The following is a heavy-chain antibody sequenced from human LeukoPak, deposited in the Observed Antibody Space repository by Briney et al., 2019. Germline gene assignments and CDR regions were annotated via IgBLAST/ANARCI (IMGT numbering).Heavy chain of an antibody. D-gene: IGHD3-16*01. V-gene: IGHV4-34*01. CDR3: ARGHVGSYVYYYYGMDV. J-gene: IGHJ6*02. CDR2: INHSGST. CDR1: GGSFSGYY. Sequence: SETLSLTCAVYGGSFSGYYWSWIRQPPGRGLEWIGEINHSGSTDYNPSFKSRVTISVDTSKNQFSLKLTSVTAADTAVYYCARGHVGSYVYYYYGMDVWGQGTTVTVSS.